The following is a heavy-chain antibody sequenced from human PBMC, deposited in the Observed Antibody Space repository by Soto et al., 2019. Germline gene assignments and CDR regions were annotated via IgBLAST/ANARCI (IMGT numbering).Heavy chain of an antibody. CDR1: GVSVSSGSFY. CDR3: ARGATVTIFDY. CDR2: GSYSGTT. D-gene: IGHD4-17*01. V-gene: IGHV4-61*01. J-gene: IGHJ4*02. Sequence: PSETLSLTCTVSGVSVSSGSFYWAWIRQPPGKGLEWIGFGSYSGTTNYKPSLKSRVTISVDTSRSQISLKVSSMTAADTAVYYCARGATVTIFDYWGRGTLVTVSS.